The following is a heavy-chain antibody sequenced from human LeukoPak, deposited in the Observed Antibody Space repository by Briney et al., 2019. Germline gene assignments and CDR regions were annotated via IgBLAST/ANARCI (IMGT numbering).Heavy chain of an antibody. V-gene: IGHV3-13*01. CDR1: GFTFSSYD. CDR3: ARARGYDKSYYYMDV. J-gene: IGHJ6*03. CDR2: IGTAGDT. Sequence: GGSLRLSCAASGFTFSSYDMHWVRQATGKGLEWVSSIGTAGDTYYPRSVKGRFTITRENAKNSLYLQMNSLRAGDTAVYYCARARGYDKSYYYMDVWGKGTTVTVSS. D-gene: IGHD5-12*01.